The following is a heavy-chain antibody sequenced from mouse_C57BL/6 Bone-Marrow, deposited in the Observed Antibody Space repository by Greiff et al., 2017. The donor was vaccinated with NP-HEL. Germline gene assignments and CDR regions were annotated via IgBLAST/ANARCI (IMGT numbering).Heavy chain of an antibody. Sequence: VKLMESGPGLVAPSQSLSITCTVSGFSLTSYAISWVRQPPGKGLEWLGVIWTGGGTNYNSALKSRMSISKDNSKSQVFLKMNSLQTDDTARYYCAAQAPWFAYWGQGTLVTVSA. J-gene: IGHJ3*01. D-gene: IGHD3-2*02. CDR1: GFSLTSYA. V-gene: IGHV2-9-1*01. CDR3: AAQAPWFAY. CDR2: IWTGGGT.